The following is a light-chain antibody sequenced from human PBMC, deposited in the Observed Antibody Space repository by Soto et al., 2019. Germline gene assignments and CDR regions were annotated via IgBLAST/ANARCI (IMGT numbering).Light chain of an antibody. Sequence: QSVLTQPPSASATPGQRITISCFGSSSNIGSNYGYWHQQLPGTAPKLLISRDDERPSGVPDRFSGSKSGTSASLAISGVRSEDEADYFCAAWDDSLRAPVFGGGTKLTVL. CDR2: RDD. V-gene: IGLV1-47*01. CDR3: AAWDDSLRAPV. J-gene: IGLJ2*01. CDR1: SSNIGSNY.